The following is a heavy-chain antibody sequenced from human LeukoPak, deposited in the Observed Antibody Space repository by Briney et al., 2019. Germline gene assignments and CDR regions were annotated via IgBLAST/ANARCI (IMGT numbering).Heavy chain of an antibody. Sequence: PSETLSLTCTVSGGSISSYYWSWIRQPAGKGLEWIGRIYTSGSTNYNPSLKSRVTMSVDTSKNQFSLKLSSVTAADTAVYYCARAGTTGTAYYYYMDVWGKGTTVTISS. CDR1: GGSISSYY. J-gene: IGHJ6*03. V-gene: IGHV4-4*07. CDR2: IYTSGST. D-gene: IGHD1-1*01. CDR3: ARAGTTGTAYYYYMDV.